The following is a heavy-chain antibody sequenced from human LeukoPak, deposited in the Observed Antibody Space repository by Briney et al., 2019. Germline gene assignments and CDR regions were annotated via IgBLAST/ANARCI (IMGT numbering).Heavy chain of an antibody. CDR3: ARNGRVTALTFDY. CDR2: IYYSGST. J-gene: IGHJ4*02. D-gene: IGHD2-21*02. CDR1: GGSISSSSYY. V-gene: IGHV4-39*01. Sequence: SETLSLTCTVSGGSISSSSYYWGWIRQPPGKGLEWIGSIYYSGSTYYDPSLKSRVTISVDTSNNQFSLKLSSVTAADTAVYYCARNGRVTALTFDYWGQGTLVTVSS.